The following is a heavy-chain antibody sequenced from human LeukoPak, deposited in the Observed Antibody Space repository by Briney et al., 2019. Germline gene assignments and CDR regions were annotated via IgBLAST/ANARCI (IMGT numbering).Heavy chain of an antibody. J-gene: IGHJ5*02. Sequence: SETLFLTCTVSGYSISSGYYWGWIRQPPGKGLEWIGSIYHSGSTYYNPSLKSRVTISVDTSKNQFSLRLSSVTAADTAVYYCASGYSSSWYRWFDPWGQGTLVTVSS. CDR3: ASGYSSSWYRWFDP. D-gene: IGHD6-13*01. CDR2: IYHSGST. CDR1: GYSISSGYY. V-gene: IGHV4-38-2*02.